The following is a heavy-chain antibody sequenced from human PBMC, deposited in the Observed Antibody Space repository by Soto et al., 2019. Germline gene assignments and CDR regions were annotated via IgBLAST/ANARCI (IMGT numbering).Heavy chain of an antibody. CDR2: ISYDGSNK. V-gene: IGHV3-30-3*01. CDR1: GFTFSSYA. J-gene: IGHJ4*02. Sequence: PGGSLRLSCAASGFTFSSYAMHWVRQAPGKGLEWVAVISYDGSNKYYADSVKGRFTISRDNSKNTLYLQMNSLRAEDTAVYYCARVSDPYYYGSGSYYKDWGQGTLVTVSS. CDR3: ARVSDPYYYGSGSYYKD. D-gene: IGHD3-10*01.